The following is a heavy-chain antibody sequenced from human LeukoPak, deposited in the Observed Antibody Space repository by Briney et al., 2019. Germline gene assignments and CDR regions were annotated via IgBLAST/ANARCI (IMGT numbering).Heavy chain of an antibody. D-gene: IGHD1-26*01. CDR3: AGDQGGSAHRHAFDI. V-gene: IGHV4-59*11. CDR1: GGSISSHY. Sequence: SETLSLTCTVSGGSISSHYWSWIRQPPGKGLEWIGYMYHTGSSIYSPSLKSRLTISVDTSKNQFSLNLSSMTAADTAVYYCAGDQGGSAHRHAFDIWGQGTLVTVSS. CDR2: MYHTGSS. J-gene: IGHJ3*02.